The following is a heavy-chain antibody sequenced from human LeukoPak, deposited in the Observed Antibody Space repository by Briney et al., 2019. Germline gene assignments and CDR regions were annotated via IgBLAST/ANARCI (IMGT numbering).Heavy chain of an antibody. CDR1: GFTFSGSA. Sequence: PGGSLRLSCAASGFTFSGSAIHWVRQSSGKGLEWVGQIDKKDKGYATATAYAASVKGRFTISRDDSINTAYLQMKSLKTEDTALYYSTWDSGTYNWFDPWGQGTLVTVSS. CDR2: IDKKDKGYATAT. D-gene: IGHD1-26*01. CDR3: TWDSGTYNWFDP. J-gene: IGHJ5*02. V-gene: IGHV3-73*01.